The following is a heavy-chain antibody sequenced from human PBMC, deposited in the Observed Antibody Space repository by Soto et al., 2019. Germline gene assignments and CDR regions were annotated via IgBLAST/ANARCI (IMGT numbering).Heavy chain of an antibody. D-gene: IGHD4-17*01. Sequence: PSETLSLTCTVSGASITDYYWSWIRQSPRKGLEWIGSIHYSGTTDYNPALKSRVTISVDTSKTQFSLNLTSATAADTAVYCCSREGAFGDTPWGQGTLVTVSS. CDR3: SREGAFGDTP. J-gene: IGHJ5*02. V-gene: IGHV4-59*01. CDR1: GASITDYY. CDR2: IHYSGTT.